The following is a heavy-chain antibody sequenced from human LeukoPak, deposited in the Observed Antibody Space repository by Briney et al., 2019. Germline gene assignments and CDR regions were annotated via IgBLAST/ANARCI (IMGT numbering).Heavy chain of an antibody. CDR2: IYYSGTT. V-gene: IGHV4-59*01. Sequence: NPSEILSLTCTVSGGSMDSFYWSWIRQSPGGGLEWIGYIYYSGTTNYNPSLRSRLIMSVDTSKNQFSLKLISVTAADPAVYYCARLARLTLIRGVTGDHSLDVWGKGTKVTVSS. CDR1: GGSMDSFY. D-gene: IGHD3-10*01. J-gene: IGHJ6*04. CDR3: ARLARLTLIRGVTGDHSLDV.